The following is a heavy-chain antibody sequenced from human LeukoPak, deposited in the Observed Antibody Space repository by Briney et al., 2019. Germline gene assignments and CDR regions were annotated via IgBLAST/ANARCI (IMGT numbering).Heavy chain of an antibody. CDR2: ISYDGSNK. Sequence: GGSLRLSCAVSGFTFSNYAMHWVRQAPGKGLEWVAVISYDGSNKNYGDSVKGRFTISRDNSKKTLYLQMNSLRAEDTALYYCARVARGDYYYYYMDVWGNGTTVTVSS. J-gene: IGHJ6*03. D-gene: IGHD3-10*01. V-gene: IGHV3-30*04. CDR3: ARVARGDYYYYYMDV. CDR1: GFTFSNYA.